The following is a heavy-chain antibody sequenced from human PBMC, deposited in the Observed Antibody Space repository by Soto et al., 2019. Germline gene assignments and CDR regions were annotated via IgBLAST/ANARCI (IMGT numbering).Heavy chain of an antibody. CDR2: IIPIFGTA. D-gene: IGHD2-8*01. CDR3: ASRYCTNGVCSTYFDY. Sequence: GASVKVSCKASGGTFSSYAISWVRQAPGQGLEWMGGIIPIFGTANYAQKFQGRVTITADESTSTAYMELSSLRSEDTAVYYCASRYCTNGVCSTYFDYWGQGTLVTVSS. CDR1: GGTFSSYA. J-gene: IGHJ4*02. V-gene: IGHV1-69*13.